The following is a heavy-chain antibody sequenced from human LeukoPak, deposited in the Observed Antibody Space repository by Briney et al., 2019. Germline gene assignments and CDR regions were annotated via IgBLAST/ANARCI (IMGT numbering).Heavy chain of an antibody. J-gene: IGHJ6*03. CDR3: ARGYSGYDAYYYYMDV. CDR2: IYHSGST. D-gene: IGHD5-12*01. CDR1: GYSISSGYY. Sequence: SETLSLTCTVSGYSISSGYYWGWIRQPPGKGLEWIGSIYHSGSTYYNPSLKSRVTISVDTSKNQFSLKLSSVTAADTAVYYCARGYSGYDAYYYYMDVWGKGTTVTVSS. V-gene: IGHV4-38-2*02.